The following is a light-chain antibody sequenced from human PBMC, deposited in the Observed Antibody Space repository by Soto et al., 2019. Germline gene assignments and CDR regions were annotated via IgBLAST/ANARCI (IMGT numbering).Light chain of an antibody. V-gene: IGKV3-20*01. Sequence: EIVLTQSPDTLSLFPGERATLSRRASQSVSSTYLAWYQQKPGQAPRPLISAASSRATGTPDRFSGSGSGTDFTLTISRLEPEDFAVYYCQQYGSSRWTFGQGTKVEIK. CDR2: AAS. CDR3: QQYGSSRWT. CDR1: QSVSSTY. J-gene: IGKJ1*01.